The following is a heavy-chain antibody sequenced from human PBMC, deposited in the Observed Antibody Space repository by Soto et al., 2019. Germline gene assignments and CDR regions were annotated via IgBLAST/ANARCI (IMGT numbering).Heavy chain of an antibody. CDR2: IIPIFGTA. V-gene: IGHV1-69*01. J-gene: IGHJ4*02. D-gene: IGHD6-13*01. CDR3: ARAATYIAAAGRGGKTFDY. Sequence: QVQLVQSGAEVKKPGSSVKVSCKASGGTFSSYAISWVRQAPGQGLEWMGGIIPIFGTANYAQKFQGRVTITADESTSTAYMELSSLRSEDTAVYYCARAATYIAAAGRGGKTFDYWGQGTLVTVSS. CDR1: GGTFSSYA.